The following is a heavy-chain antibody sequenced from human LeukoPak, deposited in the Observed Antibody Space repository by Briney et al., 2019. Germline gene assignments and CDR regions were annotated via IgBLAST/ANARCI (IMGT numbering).Heavy chain of an antibody. Sequence: PGRSLRLSCAASGFTFSSYGMHWVRQAPGKGLEWVAVIWYDGSNKYYADSVKGRFTISKDTSMNTLYLQMHGLTAEDTAMYYCAKDVPHSGWKGFDSWGQGTLVTVST. D-gene: IGHD6-19*01. V-gene: IGHV3-33*06. CDR2: IWYDGSNK. CDR3: AKDVPHSGWKGFDS. CDR1: GFTFSSYG. J-gene: IGHJ4*02.